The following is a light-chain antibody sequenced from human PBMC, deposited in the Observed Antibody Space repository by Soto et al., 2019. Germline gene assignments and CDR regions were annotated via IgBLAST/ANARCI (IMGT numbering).Light chain of an antibody. J-gene: IGLJ1*01. CDR1: SSDVGAYNY. V-gene: IGLV2-14*01. CDR2: EVS. CDR3: SAFATSRAYV. Sequence: VLTQPASVSGSPGQSITISCTGTSSDVGAYNYVSWYQQQSGKAPKLLIHEVSSRPAGVSDRFSGSKSGNTASLTISGLQAEDEADYYCSAFATSRAYVFGIGTKVTVL.